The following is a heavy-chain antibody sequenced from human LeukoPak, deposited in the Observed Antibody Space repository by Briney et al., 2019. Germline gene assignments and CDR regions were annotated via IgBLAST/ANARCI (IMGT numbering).Heavy chain of an antibody. CDR3: AIAQRDYYDSSGYYEKPIHFDY. Sequence: HPGGSLRLSCAASEFTVTDNYMGWVRQAPGTGLEWVSVIYSGGSTFYADSVKGRFTISRVNSKNTLYLQMNSLRAEGTAVYYCAIAQRDYYDSSGYYEKPIHFDYWGQGILVNVSS. J-gene: IGHJ4*02. CDR2: IYSGGST. CDR1: EFTVTDNY. D-gene: IGHD3-22*01. V-gene: IGHV3-66*01.